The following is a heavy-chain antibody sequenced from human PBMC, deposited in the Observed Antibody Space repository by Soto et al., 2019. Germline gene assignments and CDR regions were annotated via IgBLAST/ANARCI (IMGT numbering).Heavy chain of an antibody. CDR1: GFIFSDYS. CDR2: INSNSGAI. D-gene: IGHD5-18*01. CDR3: AKSGGYNYGYQETDY. Sequence: GGSLRLSCAASGFIFSDYSMNWVRQAPGKGLEWVASINSNSGAIFYGDSVKGRFIISRDNTENSLFLQMNSLRAEDTAVYYCAKSGGYNYGYQETDYWGQGTLVTVSS. J-gene: IGHJ4*02. V-gene: IGHV3-21*04.